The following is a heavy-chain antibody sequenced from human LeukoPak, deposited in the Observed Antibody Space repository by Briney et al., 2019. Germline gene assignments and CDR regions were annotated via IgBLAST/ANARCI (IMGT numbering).Heavy chain of an antibody. Sequence: PRSLSLSRTLSGGSTRRFYWTSIPRPAGPGLEWIVRIYTSGSTNYNPSLKSRVTMSVDTSKNQFSLKLSSVTAADTAVYYCAREPYGRFDYWGQGTLVTVSS. V-gene: IGHV4-4*07. CDR3: AREPYGRFDY. CDR1: GGSTRRFY. CDR2: IYTSGST. D-gene: IGHD3-10*01. J-gene: IGHJ4*02.